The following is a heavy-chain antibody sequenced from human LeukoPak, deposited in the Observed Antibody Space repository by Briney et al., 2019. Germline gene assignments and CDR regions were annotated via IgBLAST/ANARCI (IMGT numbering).Heavy chain of an antibody. D-gene: IGHD1-26*01. J-gene: IGHJ5*02. V-gene: IGHV4-61*02. Sequence: PSETLSLTCTVSGGSISSGSYYWSWIRQPAGKGLEWIGRIYTGGSTDYNPSLKSRVTISVDTSKNQFSLKLSSVTAADTAVYYCARLGIGSLDPWGQGTLVTVSS. CDR3: ARLGIGSLDP. CDR2: IYTGGST. CDR1: GGSISSGSYY.